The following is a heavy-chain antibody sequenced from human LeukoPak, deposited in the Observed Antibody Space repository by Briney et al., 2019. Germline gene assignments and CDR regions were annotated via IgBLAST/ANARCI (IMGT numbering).Heavy chain of an antibody. D-gene: IGHD3-10*01. CDR3: ASYYASGSSRFDY. CDR2: VHYSGST. J-gene: IGHJ4*02. V-gene: IGHV4-39*01. Sequence: PSETLSLTCTVSGGSIISSDYCWGWIRQPPGKGLEWIGSVHYSGSTYYNPSLKSRVTISVDTSKHQFSLNLNSVTAADTAVYYCASYYASGSSRFDYWGQGTLVTVSS. CDR1: GGSIISSDYC.